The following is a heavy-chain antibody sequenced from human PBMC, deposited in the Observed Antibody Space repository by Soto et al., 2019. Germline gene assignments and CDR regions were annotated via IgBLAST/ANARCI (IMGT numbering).Heavy chain of an antibody. J-gene: IGHJ4*02. CDR1: GYTITSYD. Sequence: ASVKASCKASGYTITSYDINCVRQATGQGLEWMGWMNPNSGNTGYAQKFQGRVTMTRNTSISTAYMELSSLRSEDTAVYYCARGPPGRGVTDYWGQGTLVTVSS. V-gene: IGHV1-8*01. D-gene: IGHD3-10*01. CDR3: ARGPPGRGVTDY. CDR2: MNPNSGNT.